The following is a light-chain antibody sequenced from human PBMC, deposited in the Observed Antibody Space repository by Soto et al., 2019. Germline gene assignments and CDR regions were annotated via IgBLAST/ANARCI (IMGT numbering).Light chain of an antibody. CDR1: SSDIGAHTY. CDR2: NVS. J-gene: IGLJ1*01. CDR3: SSYTSSSTLLYV. V-gene: IGLV2-14*01. Sequence: QSVLTQPASVSGSPGQSITISCTGTSSDIGAHTYVSWFQQHPGKVPKVIIYNVSTRPSGISDRFSGSKSGNTASLTISGLQAEDEADYYCSSYTSSSTLLYVFGTGTKVTVL.